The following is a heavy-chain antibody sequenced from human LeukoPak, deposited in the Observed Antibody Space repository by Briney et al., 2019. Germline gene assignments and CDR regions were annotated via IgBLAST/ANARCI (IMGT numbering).Heavy chain of an antibody. Sequence: GGSLRLTCVASGFSFSSHWMTWVRQTPGKGLEWVANIKQDSSEKYYVDSVRGRFTISRDNAKNTLFLQMNSLRAKDTAVYYCVRDCYITSCSLFDHWGQGILVTVSS. V-gene: IGHV3-7*01. D-gene: IGHD2-2*01. CDR3: VRDCYITSCSLFDH. J-gene: IGHJ4*02. CDR2: IKQDSSEK. CDR1: GFSFSSHW.